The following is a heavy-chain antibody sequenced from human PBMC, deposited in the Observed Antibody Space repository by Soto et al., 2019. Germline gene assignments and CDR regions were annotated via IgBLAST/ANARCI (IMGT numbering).Heavy chain of an antibody. Sequence: QVLMQESGPGRVKPSETLSLTCTVSGASVSSGNHYWSWIRQPPGKRLEWIGFIYNGVITNYSPSLKSRVSISADTSRNQFSLKVSSVTAADTAVYYCARGWDANSWGQGALVTVSS. CDR1: GASVSSGNHY. CDR2: IYNGVIT. CDR3: ARGWDANS. D-gene: IGHD6-19*01. V-gene: IGHV4-61*01. J-gene: IGHJ4*02.